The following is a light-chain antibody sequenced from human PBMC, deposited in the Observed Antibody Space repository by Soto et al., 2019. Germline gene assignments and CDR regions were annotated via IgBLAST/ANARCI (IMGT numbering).Light chain of an antibody. V-gene: IGKV3-20*01. CDR1: QRVSSGY. Sequence: DIVLTQSPGTLSLSPGERATLSCRASQRVSSGYLAWYQQKPGQAPRLLIYGASSRATGIPDRFSGSGSGTDFTLTISSLEPEDFAVYYCQQYGSSPWTFGQGTKVEIK. CDR2: GAS. CDR3: QQYGSSPWT. J-gene: IGKJ1*01.